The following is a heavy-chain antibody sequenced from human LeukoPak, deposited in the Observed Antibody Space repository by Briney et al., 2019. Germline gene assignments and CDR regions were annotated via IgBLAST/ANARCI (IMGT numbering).Heavy chain of an antibody. CDR2: INHSGST. V-gene: IGHV4-34*01. Sequence: PSETLSLTCAVYGGSFSGYYWSWLRQPPGKGLEWIGEINHSGSTNYNPSLKSRVTISVDTSKNQFSLKLSSVTAADTAVYYCARGLRITIFGVAYFDYWGQGTLVTVSS. D-gene: IGHD3-3*01. J-gene: IGHJ4*02. CDR1: GGSFSGYY. CDR3: ARGLRITIFGVAYFDY.